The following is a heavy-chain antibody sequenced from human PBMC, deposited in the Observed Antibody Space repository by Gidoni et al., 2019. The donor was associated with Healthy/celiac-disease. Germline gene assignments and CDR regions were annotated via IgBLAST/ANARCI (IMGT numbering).Heavy chain of an antibody. V-gene: IGHV4-39*01. Sequence: QLQLQESGPGLVKPSETLSLTCTVSGGSISRRSYYWGWIRQPPGKGLEWIGSIYYSGSTYYNPSLKSRVTISVDTSKNQFSLKLSSVTAADTAVYYCASIRSLWFGESRVSYWFDPWGQGTLVTVSS. D-gene: IGHD3-10*01. CDR1: GGSISRRSYY. J-gene: IGHJ5*02. CDR3: ASIRSLWFGESRVSYWFDP. CDR2: IYYSGST.